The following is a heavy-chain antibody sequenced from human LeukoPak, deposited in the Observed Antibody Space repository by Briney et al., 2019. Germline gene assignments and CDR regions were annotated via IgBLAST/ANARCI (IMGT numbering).Heavy chain of an antibody. CDR2: IFWDDDK. CDR3: AHRGYGDY. D-gene: IGHD5-12*01. V-gene: IGHV2-5*02. J-gene: IGHJ4*02. Sequence: SGPTLVKPTQTLTLTCTFSGFSLSTNGVGVGWIRQPPGKALEWVVLIFWDDDKRYSPSLKSRLTITRDTSKNRVVLTMTNMDPVDTATYYCAHRGYGDYWGQGTLVTVSS. CDR1: GFSLSTNGVG.